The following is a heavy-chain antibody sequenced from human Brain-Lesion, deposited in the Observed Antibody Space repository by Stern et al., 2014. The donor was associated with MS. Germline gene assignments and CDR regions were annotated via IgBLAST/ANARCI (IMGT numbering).Heavy chain of an antibody. D-gene: IGHD6-13*01. CDR2: FDPEDGAT. Sequence: QVQLVQSGAEVKKPGASVKVSCKVSGYTLTELSMHWVRQAPGKGLEWMGSFDPEDGATIYAQKFQGRVPMTEDTSTDTAYMELSSLRSEDTAVYYCATGDFRQQLVPGPYYFYGMDVWGQGTTVTVSS. J-gene: IGHJ6*02. CDR3: ATGDFRQQLVPGPYYFYGMDV. CDR1: GYTLTELS. V-gene: IGHV1-24*01.